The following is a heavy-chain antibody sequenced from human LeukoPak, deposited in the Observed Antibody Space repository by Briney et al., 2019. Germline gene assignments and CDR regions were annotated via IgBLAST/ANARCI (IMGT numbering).Heavy chain of an antibody. V-gene: IGHV7-4-1*02. CDR3: ARDPHVRAFDF. D-gene: IGHD3-16*01. Sequence: ASVKVSCKASGYTFTSYYMHWVRQAPGQGFEWMGWINTNTGNPTYAQGFTGRFVFSLDTSVSTTYLQISSLKAEDTAVYYCARDPHVRAFDFWGQGTMVTVSS. CDR1: GYTFTSYY. CDR2: INTNTGNP. J-gene: IGHJ3*01.